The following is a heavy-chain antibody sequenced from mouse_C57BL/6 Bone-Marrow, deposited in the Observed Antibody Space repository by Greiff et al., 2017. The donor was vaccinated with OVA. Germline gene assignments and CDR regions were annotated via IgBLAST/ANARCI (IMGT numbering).Heavy chain of an antibody. CDR3: ARWLLSY. CDR1: GYTFTSYW. CDR2: IDPSDSYT. V-gene: IGHV1-50*01. J-gene: IGHJ2*01. Sequence: QVQLQQPGAELVKPGASVKLSCKASGYTFTSYWMQWVKQRPGQGLEWIGEIDPSDSYTNYNQQFKGKATLTVDTSSSTAYMQLSSLTSEDSAVYYCARWLLSYWGQGTTLTVSS. D-gene: IGHD2-3*01.